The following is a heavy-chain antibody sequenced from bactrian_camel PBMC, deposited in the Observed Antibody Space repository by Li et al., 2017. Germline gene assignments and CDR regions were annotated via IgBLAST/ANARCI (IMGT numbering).Heavy chain of an antibody. CDR1: GYAYTDGYC. Sequence: VQLVESGGGSVQAGGSLTLSCVVSGYAYTDGYCLGWFRQAPGKEREGVAGIDRSGSTSYAGSVKGRFTISKDNTKNTLYLQMNSLKLEDTAMYYCAAKSRPRCTWLVLNRTALSGPGDPGHRL. CDR3: AAKSRPRCTWLVLNRTAL. CDR2: IDRSGST. V-gene: IGHV3S55*01. J-gene: IGHJ4*01. D-gene: IGHD1*01.